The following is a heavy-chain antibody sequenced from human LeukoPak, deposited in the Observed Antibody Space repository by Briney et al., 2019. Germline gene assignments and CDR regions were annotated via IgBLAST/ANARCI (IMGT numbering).Heavy chain of an antibody. CDR2: ISYTGST. CDR3: ARGDY. CDR1: GASINSASYY. Sequence: PSETLSLTCTVSGASINSASYYWSWIRQLPGKGLEWIGYISYTGSTYYNPSLKSRVIISRDTSKNQFSLKLSSVTAADTAIYYCARGDYWGQGTLVTVSS. V-gene: IGHV4-31*03. J-gene: IGHJ4*02.